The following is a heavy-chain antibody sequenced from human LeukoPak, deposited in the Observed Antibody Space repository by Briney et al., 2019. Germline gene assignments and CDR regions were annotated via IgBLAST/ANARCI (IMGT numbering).Heavy chain of an antibody. Sequence: GGSLRLSCAAPGFTFSSYSMNWVRQAPGKGLEWVADIKRHGSETHYGDSVKGRFTISRDNAKNSLYLQMNSLRAEDTAVYYCALNMVGGQIFDFWGQGTLVTVSS. V-gene: IGHV3-7*01. J-gene: IGHJ4*02. CDR3: ALNMVGGQIFDF. D-gene: IGHD3-10*01. CDR2: IKRHGSET. CDR1: GFTFSSYS.